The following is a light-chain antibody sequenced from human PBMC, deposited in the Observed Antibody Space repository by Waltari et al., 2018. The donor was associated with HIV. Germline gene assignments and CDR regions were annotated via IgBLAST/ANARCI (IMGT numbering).Light chain of an antibody. CDR2: DND. V-gene: IGLV1-51*01. Sequence: QSVLTQPPSLSAAPGQKVTISCSGSDSNIGNTFLSWYQQLPGAAPKLLIYDNDGRPSGISDRFSGSKSGTSATLGITGLQAGDEADYYCATWDNNLYVGQVFGGGTKLTVL. CDR1: DSNIGNTF. CDR3: ATWDNNLYVGQV. J-gene: IGLJ3*02.